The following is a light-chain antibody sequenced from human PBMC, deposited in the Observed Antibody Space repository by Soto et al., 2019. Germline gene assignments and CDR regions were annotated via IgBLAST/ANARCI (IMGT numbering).Light chain of an antibody. Sequence: EIQMTQSPGTLSVSVGERATITCRATQSISTSLAWYQQKPGKAPNLLISGASNLESGVPSRFSGSGSGTDFTLTISSLQPEDFATYYCQQLNSYPTFGQGTRLEIK. V-gene: IGKV1-5*01. J-gene: IGKJ5*01. CDR1: QSISTS. CDR3: QQLNSYPT. CDR2: GAS.